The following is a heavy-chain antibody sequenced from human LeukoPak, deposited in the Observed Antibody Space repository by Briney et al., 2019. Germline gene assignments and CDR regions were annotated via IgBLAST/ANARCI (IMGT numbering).Heavy chain of an antibody. D-gene: IGHD1-26*01. Sequence: ASVKVSCKASGYTFTSYDFNWVRQATGQRPEWMGWMSPNSGDTGYAQKFQDRVTMTRNTSISTAYMELSSLRSEDTAVYYCARGDSGIQYYFDYWGQGTLVTVSS. CDR2: MSPNSGDT. J-gene: IGHJ4*02. CDR1: GYTFTSYD. CDR3: ARGDSGIQYYFDY. V-gene: IGHV1-8*01.